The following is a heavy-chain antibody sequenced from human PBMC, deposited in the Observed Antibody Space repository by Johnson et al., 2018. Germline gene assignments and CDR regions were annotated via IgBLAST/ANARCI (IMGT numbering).Heavy chain of an antibody. CDR1: GFTFSSYG. V-gene: IGHV3-30*18. CDR2: ISYDGSNK. J-gene: IGHJ6*02. Sequence: QVQLVESGGGVVQPGRSLRLSCAASGFTFSSYGMHWVRQAPGKGLEWVAVISYDGSNKYYADSVKGRFTISRDNSKNTLYLQMNSLRAEDTDLYYCAKKWRDFGSGYYDYYGMDVWGQGTKVTVSS. D-gene: IGHD3-3*01. CDR3: AKKWRDFGSGYYDYYGMDV.